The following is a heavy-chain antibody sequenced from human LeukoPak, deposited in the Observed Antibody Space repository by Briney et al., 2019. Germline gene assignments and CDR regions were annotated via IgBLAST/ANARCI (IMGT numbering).Heavy chain of an antibody. CDR3: AKEGRPKVVPAARRGEAFDI. D-gene: IGHD2-2*01. CDR2: ISGSGGST. J-gene: IGHJ3*02. CDR1: GFTFSSYA. Sequence: GGSLRLSCAASGFTFSSYAMSWVRQAPGKGLEWVSAISGSGGSTYYADSVKGRFTISRDNSKNTLYLQMNSLRAEDTAVYYCAKEGRPKVVPAARRGEAFDIWGQGTMVTVSS. V-gene: IGHV3-23*01.